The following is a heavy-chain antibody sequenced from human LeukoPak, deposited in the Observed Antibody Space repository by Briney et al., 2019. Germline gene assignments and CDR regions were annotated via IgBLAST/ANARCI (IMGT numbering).Heavy chain of an antibody. J-gene: IGHJ4*02. CDR1: GFTFDDYA. CDR3: ARDQSGGAWRRFDY. V-gene: IGHV3-9*01. D-gene: IGHD3-10*01. CDR2: ISWNSGSI. Sequence: PGRSLRLSCAASGFTFDDYAMHWVRQAPGKGLEWVSGISWNSGSIGYADSVKGRFTISRDNSKNTVYLQMNSLRAEDTGVYYCARDQSGGAWRRFDYWAREPWSPSPQ.